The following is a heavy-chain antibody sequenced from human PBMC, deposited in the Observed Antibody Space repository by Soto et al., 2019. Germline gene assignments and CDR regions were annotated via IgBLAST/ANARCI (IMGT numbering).Heavy chain of an antibody. Sequence: GSLRLSCAASGFTFRSYGMHWVRQAPGKGLEWVALMSFDGSNKYYADSVRGRFTISSDNSKSTLYLQMDILRPEDTDVYYCAKEFGWELQLSHPYYNSGMDVWGQGTTVSVSS. V-gene: IGHV3-30*18. CDR3: AKEFGWELQLSHPYYNSGMDV. CDR1: GFTFRSYG. CDR2: MSFDGSNK. D-gene: IGHD1-1*01. J-gene: IGHJ6*02.